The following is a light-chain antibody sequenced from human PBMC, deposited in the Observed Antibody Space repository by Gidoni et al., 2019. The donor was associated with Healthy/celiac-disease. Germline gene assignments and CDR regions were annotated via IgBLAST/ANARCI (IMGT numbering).Light chain of an antibody. J-gene: IGKJ2*01. Sequence: DIQMTQSPSTLSASVGDRVTITCRASQSISSWLAWYQQKPGKAPKLLIYDASSWESGVPSRFSGSGSGTEFTLTISSLQPDDFATYYCQQYNSYLYTFXXXTKLEIK. CDR3: QQYNSYLYT. CDR2: DAS. V-gene: IGKV1-5*01. CDR1: QSISSW.